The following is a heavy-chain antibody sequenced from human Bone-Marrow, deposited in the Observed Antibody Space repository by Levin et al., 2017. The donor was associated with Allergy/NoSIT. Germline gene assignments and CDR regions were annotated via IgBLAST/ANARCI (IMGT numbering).Heavy chain of an antibody. J-gene: IGHJ6*03. CDR1: GASISTFF. D-gene: IGHD6-19*01. CDR3: ARDRRVAAIGFYYYYLDV. CDR2: IYHNGTT. V-gene: IGHV4-59*01. Sequence: PSETLSLTCTVSGASISTFFWSWIRQPPGKGLEWIGYIYHNGTTNYNPSLKSRLSISVDTSRNQVSMKLRSLTAADMALYYCARDRRVAAIGFYYYYLDVWGKGTSVTVSS.